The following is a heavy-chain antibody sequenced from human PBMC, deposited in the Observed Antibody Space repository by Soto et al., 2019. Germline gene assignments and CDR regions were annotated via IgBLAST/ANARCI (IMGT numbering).Heavy chain of an antibody. D-gene: IGHD6-19*01. Sequence: QVQLVQSGAEVKKPGASVKVSCKASGYTFTSYAMHWVRQAPGQRLEWMGWINAGNGNTKYSQKFQGRVTITRDTSASTAYMELSRLRSEVTAVYYCAGVSGWYYFDYWGQGTLVTVSS. CDR3: AGVSGWYYFDY. V-gene: IGHV1-3*01. CDR1: GYTFTSYA. CDR2: INAGNGNT. J-gene: IGHJ4*02.